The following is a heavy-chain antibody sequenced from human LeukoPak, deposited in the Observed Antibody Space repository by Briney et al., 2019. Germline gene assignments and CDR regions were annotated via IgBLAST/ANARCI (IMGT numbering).Heavy chain of an antibody. V-gene: IGHV3-53*01. Sequence: GGSLRLSCAASGFTVSGDYMSWVRQAPEKGLEWVSVIYSGGNTYYADSVKGRFTISRDTSKNTLYLQMNSLRAEDTAVYYCARVGSSWEGYYMDVWGKGATVTVSS. CDR3: ARVGSSWEGYYMDV. CDR1: GFTVSGDY. J-gene: IGHJ6*03. CDR2: IYSGGNT. D-gene: IGHD6-13*01.